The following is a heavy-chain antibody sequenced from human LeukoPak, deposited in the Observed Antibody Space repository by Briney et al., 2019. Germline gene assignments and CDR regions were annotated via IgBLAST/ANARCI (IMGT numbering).Heavy chain of an antibody. Sequence: GGSLRLSCAASGFIFSNYGMHWVRQAPGKGLEWVAFIRSDGNNKYYADSVKGRFTISRDNAKNSLYLQMNSLRAEDTAVYYCARGPTMKMDVWGKGTTVTVSS. CDR2: IRSDGNNK. D-gene: IGHD3-22*01. CDR3: ARGPTMKMDV. CDR1: GFIFSNYG. J-gene: IGHJ6*04. V-gene: IGHV3-30*02.